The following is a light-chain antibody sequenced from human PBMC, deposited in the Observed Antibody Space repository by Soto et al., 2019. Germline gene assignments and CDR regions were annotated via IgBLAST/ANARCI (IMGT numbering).Light chain of an antibody. CDR3: KKVYNAPET. CDR2: DAS. CDR1: QGIGNY. J-gene: IGKJ1*01. V-gene: IGKV1-27*01. Sequence: DIQMTQSPSSLSASVGDRVTITCRASQGIGNYLAWYQQKPGKVPKNLIYDASTLQSGVPSRFSGSGSGTDFTSTHSSPAPEDVDNYFLKKVYNAPETFGQGPKVETK.